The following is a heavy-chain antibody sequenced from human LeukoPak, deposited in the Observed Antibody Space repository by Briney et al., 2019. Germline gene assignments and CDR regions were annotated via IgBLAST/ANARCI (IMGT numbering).Heavy chain of an antibody. Sequence: GESLKISCKGSGYNFTKFWLGWVRQMPGKGLEWMGIIFPGDSDTRYSPSFEGQVTISADKSLSTAYLQWTSLKVSDTAMYYCAVTALDNWFDHWGQGTLVTVSS. CDR1: GYNFTKFW. CDR2: IFPGDSDT. J-gene: IGHJ5*02. V-gene: IGHV5-51*01. CDR3: AVTALDNWFDH. D-gene: IGHD2-21*02.